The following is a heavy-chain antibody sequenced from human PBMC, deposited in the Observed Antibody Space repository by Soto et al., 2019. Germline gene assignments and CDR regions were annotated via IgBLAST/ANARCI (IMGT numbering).Heavy chain of an antibody. V-gene: IGHV3-53*01. CDR3: ARVKGPLDYGDYEFFFDY. Sequence: GGSLRLSCAASGFTVSSNYMSWVRQAPGKGLEWVSVIYSGGSKYYADSVKGRFTISRDNSKNTLYLQMNSLRAEDTAVYYCARVKGPLDYGDYEFFFDYWGQGTLVTVSS. CDR2: IYSGGSK. J-gene: IGHJ4*02. D-gene: IGHD4-17*01. CDR1: GFTVSSNY.